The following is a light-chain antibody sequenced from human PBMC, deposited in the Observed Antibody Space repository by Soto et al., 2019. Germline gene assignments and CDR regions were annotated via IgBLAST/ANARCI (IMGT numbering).Light chain of an antibody. V-gene: IGKV1-39*01. Sequence: DIQLTQSPSSLSASVGDRVTITCRASQTISRNLNWYQQKPGEAPKLLMYVVSSLQGGVPSRFSGSESGTDYNVTISSLQPDDFATYYCQQSYSLPYTFGQGTKLEIK. CDR3: QQSYSLPYT. J-gene: IGKJ2*01. CDR2: VVS. CDR1: QTISRN.